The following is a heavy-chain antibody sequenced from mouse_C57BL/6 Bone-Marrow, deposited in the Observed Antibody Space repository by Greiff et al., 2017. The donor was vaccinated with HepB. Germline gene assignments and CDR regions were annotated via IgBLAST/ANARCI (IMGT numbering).Heavy chain of an antibody. CDR3: AREGWLLRTPWFAY. V-gene: IGHV1-82*01. D-gene: IGHD2-3*01. J-gene: IGHJ3*01. Sequence: QVQLQQSGPELVKPGASVKISCKASGYAFSSSWMNWVKQRPGKGLEWIGRIYPGDGDTNYNGKFKGKATVTADKSSSTAYRQLSSLKSEDSAVYFCAREGWLLRTPWFAYWGQGTLVTVSA. CDR1: GYAFSSSW. CDR2: IYPGDGDT.